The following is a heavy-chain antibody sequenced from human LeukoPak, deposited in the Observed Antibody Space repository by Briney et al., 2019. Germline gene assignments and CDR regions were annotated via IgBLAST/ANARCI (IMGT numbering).Heavy chain of an antibody. CDR1: GFTFSSYG. V-gene: IGHV3-33*01. CDR2: IWYDGSNK. Sequence: GRSLRLSCAASGFTFSSYGMHWVRQAPGKGLEWVAVIWYDGSNKYYADSVKGRFTISRDNYKNTLYLQMNSLRAEDTAVYYCARDRVITMVRGVAVGYYYGMDVWGQGTTVTVSS. J-gene: IGHJ6*02. CDR3: ARDRVITMVRGVAVGYYYGMDV. D-gene: IGHD3-10*01.